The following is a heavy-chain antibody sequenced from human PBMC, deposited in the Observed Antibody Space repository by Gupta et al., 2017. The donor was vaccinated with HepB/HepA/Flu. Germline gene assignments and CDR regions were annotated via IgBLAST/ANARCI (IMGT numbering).Heavy chain of an antibody. CDR3: AIRQNPSNVGLAWFDP. J-gene: IGHJ5*02. CDR2: IYYSGST. Sequence: QVQLQESGPGLVKPSQTLSLTCTVSGGSISSGGYYWSWIRQHPGKGLEWIGYIYYSGSTYYNPSLKSRVTISVDTSKNQCSLKLSSVTAADTAVYYCAIRQNPSNVGLAWFDPWGQGTLVTVSS. D-gene: IGHD4-11*01. CDR1: GGSISSGGYY. V-gene: IGHV4-31*03.